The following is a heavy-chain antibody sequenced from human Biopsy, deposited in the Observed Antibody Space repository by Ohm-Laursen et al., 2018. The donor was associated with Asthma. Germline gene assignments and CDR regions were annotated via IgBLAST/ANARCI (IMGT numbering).Heavy chain of an antibody. D-gene: IGHD2-21*02. CDR2: ISSGGGSR. CDR1: GFRFSDYG. V-gene: IGHV3-NL1*01. Sequence: GSLRLSCTASGFRFSDYGMNWVRQAPGKGLEWVASISSGGGSRDYADSMKGRFTISRDNSKNTLYLQMNSLRAEDTAVYYCASYEVVTAILPMDVWGQGTTVTVSS. J-gene: IGHJ6*02. CDR3: ASYEVVTAILPMDV.